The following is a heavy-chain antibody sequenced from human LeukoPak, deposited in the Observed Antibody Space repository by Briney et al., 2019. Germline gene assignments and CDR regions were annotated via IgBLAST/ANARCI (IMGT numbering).Heavy chain of an antibody. CDR2: IYTSGST. D-gene: IGHD6-6*01. Sequence: ETLSLTCPVPGGSISSYYWSWIRQPPGKGLEWIGYIYTSGSTNYNPSLKSRVTISVDTSKSQFSLKLSSVTAADTAVYYCARSYSSSSFWFDPWGQGTLVTVSS. J-gene: IGHJ5*02. V-gene: IGHV4-4*09. CDR1: GGSISSYY. CDR3: ARSYSSSSFWFDP.